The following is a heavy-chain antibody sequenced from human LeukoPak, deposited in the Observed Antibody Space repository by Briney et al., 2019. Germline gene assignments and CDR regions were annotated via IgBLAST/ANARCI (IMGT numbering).Heavy chain of an antibody. Sequence: ASVTVSCTVSGYTLTELSMHWVRQAPGKGLEWMGGFYPEDGETIYAQQIQGRVTMIEDTSTDTAYMELSSLRSEDTAVYYCATVGGYCSSTSCSIAPGYYYYYGMDVCGKGTTVTVSS. CDR2: FYPEDGET. CDR3: ATVGGYCSSTSCSIAPGYYYYYGMDV. V-gene: IGHV1-24*01. D-gene: IGHD2-2*01. J-gene: IGHJ6*04. CDR1: GYTLTELS.